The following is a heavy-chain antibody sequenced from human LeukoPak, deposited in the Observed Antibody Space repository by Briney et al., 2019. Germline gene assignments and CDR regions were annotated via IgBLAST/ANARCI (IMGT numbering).Heavy chain of an antibody. CDR3: ARDLYGGTSATFDY. V-gene: IGHV1-2*02. Sequence: ASVKVSCKASGGTFSSYAISWVRQAPGQGLEWMGWINPNSGGTYYAQKFQGRVTMTSDTSISTAYMELSRLRSDNTAVYYCARDLYGGTSATFDYWGQGTLVTVSS. CDR2: INPNSGGT. D-gene: IGHD4-23*01. J-gene: IGHJ4*02. CDR1: GGTFSSYA.